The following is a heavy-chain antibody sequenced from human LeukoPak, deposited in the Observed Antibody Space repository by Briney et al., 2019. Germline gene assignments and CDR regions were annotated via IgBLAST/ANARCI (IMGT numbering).Heavy chain of an antibody. CDR2: ISGSGGST. D-gene: IGHD1-26*01. Sequence: GGSLRLSCAASGFTFISYWMHWVRQAPGKGLEWVSAISGSGGSTYYADSVKGRFTISRDNSKNTLYLQMNSLRAEDTAVYYCAKDLEYAWEAIFDYWGQGTLVTVSS. CDR1: GFTFISYW. CDR3: AKDLEYAWEAIFDY. V-gene: IGHV3-23*01. J-gene: IGHJ4*02.